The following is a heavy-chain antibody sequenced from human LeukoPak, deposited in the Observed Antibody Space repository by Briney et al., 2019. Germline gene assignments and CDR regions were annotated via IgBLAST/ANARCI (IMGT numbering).Heavy chain of an antibody. V-gene: IGHV3-23*01. D-gene: IGHD5-18*01. CDR3: AKARGYHEYYFDY. CDR1: GFTFSSYA. J-gene: IGHJ4*02. CDR2: ISGSGGST. Sequence: GGSLRLSCTASGFTFSSYAMSWVRQAPVKGLEWVSAISGSGGSTYYADSVKGRFTISRDNSKNTLYLQMNSLRAEDTAVYYCAKARGYHEYYFDYWGQGTLVTVSS.